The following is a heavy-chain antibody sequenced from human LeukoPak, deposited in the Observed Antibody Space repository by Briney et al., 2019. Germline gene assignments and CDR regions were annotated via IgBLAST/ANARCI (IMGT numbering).Heavy chain of an antibody. D-gene: IGHD6-6*01. V-gene: IGHV3-21*06. CDR1: GFSFSSYT. CDR2: ISGSDSYI. CDR3: ARDWGEYSSSSVGY. Sequence: GGSLRLSCAASGFSFSSYTMNWVRQAPGKGLEWVSSISGSDSYIYYADSVEGRLTISRDNAKNSLNLEMNSLRAEDTAVYYCARDWGEYSSSSVGYWGQGTLVTVTS. J-gene: IGHJ4*02.